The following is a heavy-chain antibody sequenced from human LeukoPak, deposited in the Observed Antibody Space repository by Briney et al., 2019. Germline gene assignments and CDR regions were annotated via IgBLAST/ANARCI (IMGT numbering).Heavy chain of an antibody. CDR3: ARHYQRWFGEFQMMKWFDP. V-gene: IGHV4-59*08. CDR1: GGSISSYY. J-gene: IGHJ5*02. CDR2: IYYTGSV. Sequence: PSETLSLTCTVSGGSISSYYWSWIRQPPGKGLEWIGYIYYTGSVNYNPSLKSRVTMSVDTSKNQSSLKITSVTAADTAVYYCARHYQRWFGEFQMMKWFDPWGQGTLVTVSS. D-gene: IGHD3-10*01.